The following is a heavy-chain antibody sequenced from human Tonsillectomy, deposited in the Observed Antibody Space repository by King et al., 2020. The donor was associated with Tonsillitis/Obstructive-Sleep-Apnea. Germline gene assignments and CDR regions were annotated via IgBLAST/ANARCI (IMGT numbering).Heavy chain of an antibody. CDR1: GGYFSGYY. J-gene: IGHJ4*02. V-gene: IGHV4-34*01. CDR2: INHSGST. CDR3: ARAVSSGCGLDY. Sequence: VQLQQWGAGLLKPSETLSLTCAVYGGYFSGYYWSWIRQPPGKGLEWIGEINHSGSTNYNPSLKSRVTISVDTSKNQFSLKLSAVTAADTAVYYCARAVSSGCGLDYWGQGTLVTVSS. D-gene: IGHD6-6*01.